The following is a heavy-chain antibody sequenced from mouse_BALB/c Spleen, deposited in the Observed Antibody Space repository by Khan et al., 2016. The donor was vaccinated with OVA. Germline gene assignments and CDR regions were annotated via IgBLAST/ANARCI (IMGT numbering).Heavy chain of an antibody. CDR1: GYTFTDYY. J-gene: IGHJ3*01. D-gene: IGHD1-2*01. V-gene: IGHV1-77*01. CDR3: ARRYYFGYTFAY. CDR2: ISPGSGDT. Sequence: QVQLQQSGAELARPGASVKLSCKASGYTFTDYYINWVKQRTGQGLEWIGEISPGSGDTYYNERFKGKATLTAAKSSSTAYMQLISLTSEASAVYFCARRYYFGYTFAYWGQGTLVTVSA.